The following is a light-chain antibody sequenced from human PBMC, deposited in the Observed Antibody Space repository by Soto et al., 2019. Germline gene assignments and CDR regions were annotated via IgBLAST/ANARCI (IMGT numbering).Light chain of an antibody. CDR1: SGDTGTYNL. CDR3: CSYGASSTVI. CDR2: EGN. Sequence: QSALTQPASASGSPGPSITLSCTLTSGDTGTYNLVSWYQQHPGRPPKLIIFEGNKQPAGVSNRFSGSKSGNTASLTISGLQAEDEADYHCCSYGASSTVICGGGTKLTVL. J-gene: IGLJ2*01. V-gene: IGLV2-23*01.